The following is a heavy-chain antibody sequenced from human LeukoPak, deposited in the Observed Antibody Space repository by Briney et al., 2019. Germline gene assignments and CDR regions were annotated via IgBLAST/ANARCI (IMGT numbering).Heavy chain of an antibody. Sequence: GGSLRLSCAASGFTFSSYAMSWVRQAPGKGLEWVSAISGSGGSTYYADSVKGRFTISRDNSKNTLYLQMNSLRAEDTAVYYCASLPVVVVPAAIRRALDIWGQGTMVTVSS. J-gene: IGHJ3*02. V-gene: IGHV3-23*01. D-gene: IGHD2-2*01. CDR1: GFTFSSYA. CDR2: ISGSGGST. CDR3: ASLPVVVVPAAIRRALDI.